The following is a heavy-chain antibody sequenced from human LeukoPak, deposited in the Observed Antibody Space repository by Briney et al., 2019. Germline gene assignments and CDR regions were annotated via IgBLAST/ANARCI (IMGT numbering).Heavy chain of an antibody. Sequence: GGSLRLSCAASGFTFSSYAMSWVRQAPGKGLEWVSAISGSGGSTYYADSVKGRFTISRDNSKNTLYLQMNSLRAEDTAVYYCARDDYDFWSGFYFDYWGQGTLVTVSS. J-gene: IGHJ4*02. CDR3: ARDDYDFWSGFYFDY. D-gene: IGHD3-3*01. CDR2: ISGSGGST. CDR1: GFTFSSYA. V-gene: IGHV3-23*01.